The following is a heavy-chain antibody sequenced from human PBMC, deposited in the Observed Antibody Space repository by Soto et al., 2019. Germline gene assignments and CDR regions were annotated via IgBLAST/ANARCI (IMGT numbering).Heavy chain of an antibody. CDR2: ISLYSDGT. CDR1: GYTLSNYG. J-gene: IGHJ5*02. V-gene: IGHV1-18*01. Sequence: ASVKVSRKTSGYTLSNYGITWVRQAPGQPLEWLGWISLYSDGTSYAQKFRGRVSMTTDTSTTTAYMELRSLRSDDTAVYYCARVVPGAEVWFGPWGQGTLVTVSS. CDR3: ARVVPGAEVWFGP.